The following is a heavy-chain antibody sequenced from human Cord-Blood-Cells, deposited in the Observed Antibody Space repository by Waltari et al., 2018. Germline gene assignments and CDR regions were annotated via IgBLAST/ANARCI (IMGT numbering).Heavy chain of an antibody. V-gene: IGHV4-34*01. CDR2: INHSGST. Sequence: QVQLQQWGAGLLKPSETLSLTCAVYGGSFSGYYWSWIRQPPGKGLEWIGEINHSGSTNYNTSLKSRVTISVDTSKNQFSLKLSAVTAADTAVYYCARGRWDIVVVVAALWYFDLWGRGTLVTVSS. D-gene: IGHD2-15*01. CDR1: GGSFSGYY. CDR3: ARGRWDIVVVVAALWYFDL. J-gene: IGHJ2*01.